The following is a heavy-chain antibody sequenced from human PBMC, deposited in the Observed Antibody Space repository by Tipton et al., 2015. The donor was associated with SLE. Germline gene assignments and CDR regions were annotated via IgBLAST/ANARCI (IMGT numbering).Heavy chain of an antibody. CDR3: ARALWKGGDY. V-gene: IGHV4-39*02. D-gene: IGHD1-1*01. CDR1: GGSLSTTDHY. CDR2: VFYSGNT. Sequence: LSLTCSVSGGSLSTTDHYWGWIRQPPGKGLEWIGSVFYSGNTYYNESLQSRVTISIDTSKNHFSLKLYSVTAADTAVYYCARALWKGGDYWGQGTLVTVSS. J-gene: IGHJ4*02.